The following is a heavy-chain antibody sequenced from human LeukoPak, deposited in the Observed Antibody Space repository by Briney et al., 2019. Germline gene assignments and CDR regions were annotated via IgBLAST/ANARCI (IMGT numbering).Heavy chain of an antibody. Sequence: PSETLSLTCTVSGGSISSSSYYWGWIRQPPGKGLEWIGSIYYSRSTYYNPSLKSRVTISVDTSKNQFSLKLSSVTAADTAVYYCARGEMATIPDAFDIWGQGTMVTVSS. CDR1: GGSISSSSYY. CDR2: IYYSRST. D-gene: IGHD5-24*01. V-gene: IGHV4-39*07. CDR3: ARGEMATIPDAFDI. J-gene: IGHJ3*02.